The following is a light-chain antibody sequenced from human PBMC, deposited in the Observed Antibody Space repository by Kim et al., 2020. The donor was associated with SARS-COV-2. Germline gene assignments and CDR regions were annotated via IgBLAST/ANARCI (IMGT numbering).Light chain of an antibody. CDR1: SSDVGCYNY. CDR2: DVS. V-gene: IGLV2-11*01. J-gene: IGLJ2*01. CDR3: CSYAGSYTEV. Sequence: QSVTISCTGTSSDVGCYNYVSWYQQHPGKAPKLMIYDVSKRPSGVPDRFSGSKSGNTASLTISGLQGEDEADYYCCSYAGSYTEVFGGGTQLTVL.